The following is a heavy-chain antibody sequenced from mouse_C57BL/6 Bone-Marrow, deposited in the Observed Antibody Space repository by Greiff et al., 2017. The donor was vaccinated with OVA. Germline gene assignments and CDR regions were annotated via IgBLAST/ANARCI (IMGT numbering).Heavy chain of an antibody. V-gene: IGHV1-85*01. CDR2: IYPRDGST. Sequence: QVQLQQSGPELVKPGASVKLSCKASGYTFTSYDINWVKQRPGQGLEWIGWIYPRDGSTKYNEKFKGKATLTVDTSSITAYMELHSLTSEDSAVYFCARSVSSGQYYYAMDYWGQGTSVTVSS. D-gene: IGHD3-2*02. CDR1: GYTFTSYD. CDR3: ARSVSSGQYYYAMDY. J-gene: IGHJ4*01.